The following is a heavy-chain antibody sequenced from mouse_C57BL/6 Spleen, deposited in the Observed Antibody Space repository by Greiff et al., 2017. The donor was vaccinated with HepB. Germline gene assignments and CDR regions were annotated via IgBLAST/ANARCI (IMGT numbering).Heavy chain of an antibody. CDR1: GFTFSSYG. J-gene: IGHJ3*01. V-gene: IGHV5-6*01. D-gene: IGHD2-5*01. CDR3: ARHWAYYSNYEGFAY. CDR2: ISSGGSYT. Sequence: EVQLVESGGDLVKPGGSLKLSCAASGFTFSSYGMSWVRQTPDKRLEWVATISSGGSYTYYPDSVKGRFTISRDNAKNTLYLQMSSLKSEDTAMYYCARHWAYYSNYEGFAYWGQGTLVTVSA.